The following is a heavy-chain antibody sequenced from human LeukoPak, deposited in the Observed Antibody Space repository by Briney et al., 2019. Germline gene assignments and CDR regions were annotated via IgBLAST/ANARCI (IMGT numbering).Heavy chain of an antibody. CDR3: ARVWELRNYYDKYYIDV. CDR2: ISAYNGDT. D-gene: IGHD3-22*01. Sequence: ASVKVSCKASGYTFTGYYMHWVRQAPGQGLEWMGWISAYNGDTKYAQNLQGRLSMTTDPSTSTAYMELRRLTSDDTAIYYCARVWELRNYYDKYYIDVWGTGTTVTVSS. V-gene: IGHV1-18*04. CDR1: GYTFTGYY. J-gene: IGHJ6*03.